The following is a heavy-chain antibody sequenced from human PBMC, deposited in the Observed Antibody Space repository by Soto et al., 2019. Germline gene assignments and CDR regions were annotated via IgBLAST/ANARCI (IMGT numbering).Heavy chain of an antibody. CDR3: ATSVGESSEAGDDAFDI. D-gene: IGHD3-16*01. CDR2: IDNRGST. V-gene: IGHV4-30-4*01. CDR1: GGSISSGDCY. J-gene: IGHJ3*02. Sequence: QVQLQESGPGLVKPSQTLSLTCTVSGGSISSGDCYWSWIRQPPGKGLEWIGYIDNRGSTYYNPSLKSRVIISVDTSKNQFSLRLTSVTAADTAVYYCATSVGESSEAGDDAFDIWGQGTMVTVSS.